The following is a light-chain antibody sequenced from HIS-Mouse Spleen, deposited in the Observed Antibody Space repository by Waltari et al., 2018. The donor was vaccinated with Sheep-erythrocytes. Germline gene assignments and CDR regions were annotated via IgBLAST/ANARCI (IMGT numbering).Light chain of an antibody. CDR1: SSDVGGYNY. CDR2: DVS. V-gene: IGLV2-11*01. CDR3: YSTDSSGNHWV. Sequence: QPRSVSGSPGQSVTISCTGTSSDVGGYNYVSWYQQHPGKAPKLMIYDVSKRPSGVPDRFSGSTSGTMATLTISGAQVEDEADYYCYSTDSSGNHWVFGGGTKLTVL. J-gene: IGLJ3*02.